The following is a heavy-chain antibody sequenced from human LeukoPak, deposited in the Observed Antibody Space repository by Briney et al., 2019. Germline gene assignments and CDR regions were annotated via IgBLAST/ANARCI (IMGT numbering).Heavy chain of an antibody. Sequence: GGSLRLSCAASGFDFSSYWMYWVRQAAGKGLVWVSRINTDGSSTTYADSVKGRFTISRDNAKNTLYLQMNSLRAEDTAVYYCTRAHQFSSSLETDYWGQGTLVTVSS. J-gene: IGHJ4*02. D-gene: IGHD6-6*01. CDR3: TRAHQFSSSLETDY. V-gene: IGHV3-74*01. CDR2: INTDGSST. CDR1: GFDFSSYW.